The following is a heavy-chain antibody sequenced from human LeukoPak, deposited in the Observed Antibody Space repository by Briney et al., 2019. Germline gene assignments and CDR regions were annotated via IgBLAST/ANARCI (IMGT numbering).Heavy chain of an antibody. CDR1: GFTFSSYA. V-gene: IGHV3-23*01. D-gene: IGHD3-22*01. CDR3: AKDLTMIDAFDI. J-gene: IGHJ3*02. Sequence: GGSLRLSCAASGFTFSSYAMSWVRQAPGKGLEWVPAISGSGGSTYYADSVKGRFTISRDNSKNTLCLQMNSLRAEDTAVYYCAKDLTMIDAFDIWGQGTMVTVSS. CDR2: ISGSGGST.